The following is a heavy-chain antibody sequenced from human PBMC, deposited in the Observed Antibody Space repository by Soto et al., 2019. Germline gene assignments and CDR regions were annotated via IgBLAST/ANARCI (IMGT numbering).Heavy chain of an antibody. CDR2: RNNRDDT. Sequence: LSLTCAVSGGSISNTGYSWSWIRQHPVKGLEWIGSRNNRDDTYYNPSLKSRVTISLDTSKNQFTLRLISVTAADTALYFCARGGSGCKAFNWFDSWGQGTLVTVSS. V-gene: IGHV4-31*11. CDR1: GGSISNTGYS. J-gene: IGHJ5*01. CDR3: ARGGSGCKAFNWFDS. D-gene: IGHD5-12*01.